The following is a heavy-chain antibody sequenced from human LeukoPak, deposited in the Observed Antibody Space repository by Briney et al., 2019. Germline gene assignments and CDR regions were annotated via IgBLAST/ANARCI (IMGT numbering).Heavy chain of an antibody. J-gene: IGHJ4*02. CDR1: GGTFSSYA. CDR3: AREGRQNYYDSSGQSGY. V-gene: IGHV1-69*04. Sequence: SVKVSCKASGGTFSSYAISWVRQAPGQGLEWMGRIIPILGIANYAQKFQGRVTITADKSTSTAYMELSSLRSEDTAVYYCAREGRQNYYDSSGQSGYWGQGTLVTVPS. D-gene: IGHD3-22*01. CDR2: IIPILGIA.